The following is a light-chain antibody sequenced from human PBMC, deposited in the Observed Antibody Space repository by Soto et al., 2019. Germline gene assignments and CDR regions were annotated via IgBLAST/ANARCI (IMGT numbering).Light chain of an antibody. CDR3: SSYTSSSTLPYV. V-gene: IGLV2-14*01. Sequence: QSVLTQPASVSGSPGQSIPISCTGTSSDVVGYNYVSWYQQHPGKAPKLMIYDVSNRPSGVSNRFSGSKSGNTASLTISGLQAEDEADYYCSSYTSSSTLPYVFGTGTKVTVL. CDR1: SSDVVGYNY. CDR2: DVS. J-gene: IGLJ1*01.